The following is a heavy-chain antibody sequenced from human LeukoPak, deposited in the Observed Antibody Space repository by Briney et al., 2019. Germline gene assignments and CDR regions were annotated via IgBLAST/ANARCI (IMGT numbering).Heavy chain of an antibody. V-gene: IGHV4-39*07. CDR2: IYYSGST. J-gene: IGHJ3*02. D-gene: IGHD5-18*01. CDR3: ARRAIYSYCPYRVVCEI. Sequence: PSETLSLTCTVSGGSISSSSYYWGWIRQPPGKGLEWIGSIYYSGSTYYNPSLKSRVTISVDTYNNQSSLKMSNMFAAYTSVHYCARRAIYSYCPYRVVCEIWGQGTRVTVSS. CDR1: GGSISSSSYY.